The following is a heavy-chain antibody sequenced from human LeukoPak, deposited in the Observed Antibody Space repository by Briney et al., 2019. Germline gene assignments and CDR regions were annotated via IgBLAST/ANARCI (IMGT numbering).Heavy chain of an antibody. Sequence: GGSLRLSCAASGFTFSSYAMHWVRQAAGKGLKYVSAISSNGGSTYYANSVKGRFTISRDNSKNTLYLQMGSLRAEDMAVYYCARARMYRMGATPLFDYWGQGTLVTVSS. J-gene: IGHJ4*02. CDR2: ISSNGGST. V-gene: IGHV3-64*01. D-gene: IGHD1-26*01. CDR3: ARARMYRMGATPLFDY. CDR1: GFTFSSYA.